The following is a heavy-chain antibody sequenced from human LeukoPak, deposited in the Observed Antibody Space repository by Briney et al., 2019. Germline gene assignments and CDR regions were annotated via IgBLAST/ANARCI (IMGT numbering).Heavy chain of an antibody. CDR3: ARDRPNPIAVAGPYMDV. V-gene: IGHV1-46*01. Sequence: ASVKVSCKVSGYTFTSYYMHWVRQAPGQGLEWMGIINPSGGSTSYAQKFQGRVTMTRDTSTSTVYMELSSLRSEDTAVYYCARDRPNPIAVAGPYMDVWGQGTTVTVSS. J-gene: IGHJ6*02. CDR2: INPSGGST. CDR1: GYTFTSYY. D-gene: IGHD6-19*01.